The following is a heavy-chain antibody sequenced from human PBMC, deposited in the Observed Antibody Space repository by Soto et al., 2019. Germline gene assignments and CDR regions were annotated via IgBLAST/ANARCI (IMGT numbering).Heavy chain of an antibody. Sequence: PSETLSLTCAVYGGSFSGYYWSWIRQPPGKGLEWIGEINHSGSTNYNPSLKSRVTISVDTSKNQFSLKLSSVTAADTAVYYCARGGIAAAGNRFDPWGQGTLVTVSS. D-gene: IGHD6-13*01. CDR3: ARGGIAAAGNRFDP. V-gene: IGHV4-34*01. J-gene: IGHJ5*02. CDR1: GGSFSGYY. CDR2: INHSGST.